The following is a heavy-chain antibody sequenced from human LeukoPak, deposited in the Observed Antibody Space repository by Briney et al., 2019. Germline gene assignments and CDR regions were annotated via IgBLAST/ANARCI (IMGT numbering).Heavy chain of an antibody. CDR3: LRYCSGGVCPGWFDP. Sequence: GGSLRLSCAASGFIFSSYWMSWVRQAPGKGLEWVANIKTDGSEKYYVDSVKGRFTISGDNANNSLYLQMNSLRAEDTAVYYCLRYCSGGVCPGWFDPWGQGTLVTVSS. D-gene: IGHD2-8*02. CDR1: GFIFSSYW. V-gene: IGHV3-7*01. CDR2: IKTDGSEK. J-gene: IGHJ5*02.